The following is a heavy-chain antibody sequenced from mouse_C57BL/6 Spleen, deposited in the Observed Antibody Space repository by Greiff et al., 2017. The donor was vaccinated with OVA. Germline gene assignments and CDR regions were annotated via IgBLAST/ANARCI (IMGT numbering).Heavy chain of an antibody. CDR3: ARWNGKYPFWGAY. Sequence: EVQLQQSGPVLVKPGASVKMSCKASGYTFTDYYMNWVKQSHGKSLEWIGVINPYNGGTSYNQKFKGKATLTVDKSSSTAYMELNSLTSEDSAVYFCARWNGKYPFWGAYWGPRTLGTVSA. V-gene: IGHV1-19*01. D-gene: IGHD5-1-1*01. J-gene: IGHJ3*01. CDR2: INPYNGGT. CDR1: GYTFTDYY.